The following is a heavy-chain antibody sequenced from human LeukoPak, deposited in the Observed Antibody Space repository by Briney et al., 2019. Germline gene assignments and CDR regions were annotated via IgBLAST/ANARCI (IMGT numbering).Heavy chain of an antibody. Sequence: ASVKVSCKASGYTFTGYYMHWVRQAPGQGLEWMGWINPNSGGTNYAQKFRGRVTMTRDTSISTAYMELSRLRSDDTAVYYCAREGCSSTSCSHMDVWGKGTTVTVSS. CDR1: GYTFTGYY. J-gene: IGHJ6*03. CDR2: INPNSGGT. CDR3: AREGCSSTSCSHMDV. D-gene: IGHD2-2*01. V-gene: IGHV1-2*02.